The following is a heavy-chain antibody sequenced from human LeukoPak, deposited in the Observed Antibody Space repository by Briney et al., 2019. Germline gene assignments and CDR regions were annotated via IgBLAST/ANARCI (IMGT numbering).Heavy chain of an antibody. Sequence: PGGSLRLSCGASGFTLSSYAITWVRQAPGKGLGWVSGISSSDGSTYYPDSVKGRFTISRDNSKSTLYLQMNSLRAEDTAVYYCAKASGYSSSWYGSEDYWGQGTLVTVSS. CDR2: ISSSDGST. V-gene: IGHV3-23*01. CDR1: GFTLSSYA. D-gene: IGHD6-13*01. J-gene: IGHJ4*02. CDR3: AKASGYSSSWYGSEDY.